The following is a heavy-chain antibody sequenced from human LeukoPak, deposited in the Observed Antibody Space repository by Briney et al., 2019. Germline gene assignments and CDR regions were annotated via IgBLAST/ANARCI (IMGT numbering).Heavy chain of an antibody. CDR3: ARDSLSSGWSGYYYYMDV. CDR1: GGSISSSSYY. Sequence: SETLSLTCTVSGGSISSSSYYWGWIRQPPGKGLEWIGSIYYSGSTYYNPSLMSRVTISVDTSKTQFSLKLSSVTAADTAVYYCARDSLSSGWSGYYYYMDVWGKGTTVTISS. J-gene: IGHJ6*03. CDR2: IYYSGST. V-gene: IGHV4-39*07. D-gene: IGHD6-19*01.